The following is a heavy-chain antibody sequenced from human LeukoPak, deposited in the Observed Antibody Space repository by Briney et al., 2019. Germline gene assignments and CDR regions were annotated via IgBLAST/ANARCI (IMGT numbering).Heavy chain of an antibody. J-gene: IGHJ5*02. Sequence: ASVKVSCKASGYTFTGYYMHWVRQAPGQGLEWMGWIDPNSGGTNYGQKFQVRVTMTRDTSISKAYMELSRLRSDDTAVYYCARETDYYDSSGYYRTYNWFDPWGQGTLVTVSS. CDR3: ARETDYYDSSGYYRTYNWFDP. V-gene: IGHV1-2*02. D-gene: IGHD3-22*01. CDR2: IDPNSGGT. CDR1: GYTFTGYY.